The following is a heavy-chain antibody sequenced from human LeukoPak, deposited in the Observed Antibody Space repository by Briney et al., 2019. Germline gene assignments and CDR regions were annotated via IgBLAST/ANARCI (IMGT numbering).Heavy chain of an antibody. CDR3: ARDGLYTYYYDSSGYFHLNWFDP. V-gene: IGHV1-2*02. Sequence: ASVKVSCKASGYTFTGYYMHWVRQAPGQGLEWMGWINPNSGGTNYAQKFQGRVTMTRDTSIRTAYVELSSLRYEDTAVYYCARDGLYTYYYDSSGYFHLNWFDPWGQGTLVTVSS. CDR1: GYTFTGYY. D-gene: IGHD3-22*01. J-gene: IGHJ5*02. CDR2: INPNSGGT.